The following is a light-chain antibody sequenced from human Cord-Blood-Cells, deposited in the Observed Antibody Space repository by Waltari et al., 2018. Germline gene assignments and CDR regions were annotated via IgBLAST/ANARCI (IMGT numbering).Light chain of an antibody. CDR3: SSYTSSSTLV. Sequence: QSALTQPASVSGSPGQSITISCTGTRSDVGGYNYVSWYQQHPSKAPKRMIYDVRNRPSGVSNRFSGSKPGNTASLTISGLQAEDEADYCCSSYTSSSTLVFGTGTKVTVL. CDR1: RSDVGGYNY. V-gene: IGLV2-14*01. J-gene: IGLJ1*01. CDR2: DVR.